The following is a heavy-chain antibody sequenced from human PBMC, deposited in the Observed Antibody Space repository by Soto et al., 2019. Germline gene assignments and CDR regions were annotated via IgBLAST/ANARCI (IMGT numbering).Heavy chain of an antibody. CDR1: GGSVSSGSYY. D-gene: IGHD1-26*01. V-gene: IGHV4-61*01. CDR2: IYYSGST. J-gene: IGHJ4*02. Sequence: SETLSLTCTVSGGSVSSGSYYWSWIRQPPGKGLEWIGYIYYSGSTNYNPSLKSRVTISVDTSKNQFSLKLSSVTAADMAVYYCARVSGGSYFDYWGQGTLVTVSS. CDR3: ARVSGGSYFDY.